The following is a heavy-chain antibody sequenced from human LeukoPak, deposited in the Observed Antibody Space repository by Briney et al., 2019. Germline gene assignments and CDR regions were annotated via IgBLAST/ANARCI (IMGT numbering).Heavy chain of an antibody. J-gene: IGHJ4*02. D-gene: IGHD3/OR15-3a*01. CDR1: GFTFSDYH. CDR3: AGNSGTDSAY. V-gene: IGHV3-11*01. CDR2: IDPRGSTT. Sequence: GGSLRLSCAASGFTFSDYHMDWVRQAPGKGLEWVSYIDPRGSTTYYADSVKGRFTISRDNAKNSLYLQMNSLRTDDTAIYYCAGNSGTDSAYRGQGTLVTVSS.